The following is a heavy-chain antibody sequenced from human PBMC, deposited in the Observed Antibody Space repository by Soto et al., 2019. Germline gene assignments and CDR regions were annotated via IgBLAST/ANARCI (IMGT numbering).Heavy chain of an antibody. J-gene: IGHJ4*02. V-gene: IGHV3-23*01. D-gene: IGHD3-10*01. CDR3: AKGRGGSGSLTPRVDF. Sequence: EVQLLESGEGLIQPGGSLRLSCAASGFTFNNYAMTWVRQAPGKGLEWVSAISGGGDTTSYADSVKGRFTVSRDGSKNTLYLPMSSLRAEDTALYYCAKGRGGSGSLTPRVDFWGQGTLVTVSS. CDR1: GFTFNNYA. CDR2: ISGGGDTT.